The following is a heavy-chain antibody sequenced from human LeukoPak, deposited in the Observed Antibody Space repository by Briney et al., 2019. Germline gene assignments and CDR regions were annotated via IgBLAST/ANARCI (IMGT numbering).Heavy chain of an antibody. CDR2: IYPGDSDT. D-gene: IGHD4-17*01. Sequence: GESLKISCQGSGYSFTSYWIGWVRQMPGKGLEWMGIIYPGDSDTRYSPSFQGQVTISADKSISTAYLQWSSLKASDTAMYYCARRGANYGDYVVVLDYWGQGTLVTVSS. CDR1: GYSFTSYW. CDR3: ARRGANYGDYVVVLDY. V-gene: IGHV5-51*01. J-gene: IGHJ4*02.